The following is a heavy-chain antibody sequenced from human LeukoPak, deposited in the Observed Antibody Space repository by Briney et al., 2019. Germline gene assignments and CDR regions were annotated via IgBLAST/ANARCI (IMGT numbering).Heavy chain of an antibody. Sequence: SETLSLTCTVSGGSISSYYWSWIRQPAGKGLEWIGRIYTSGSTNYNPSLKSRVTMSVDTSKNQFSPKLSSVTAADTAVYYCAREGPPFGVVNDAFDIWGQGTMVTVSS. V-gene: IGHV4-4*07. CDR1: GGSISSYY. J-gene: IGHJ3*02. D-gene: IGHD3-3*01. CDR2: IYTSGST. CDR3: AREGPPFGVVNDAFDI.